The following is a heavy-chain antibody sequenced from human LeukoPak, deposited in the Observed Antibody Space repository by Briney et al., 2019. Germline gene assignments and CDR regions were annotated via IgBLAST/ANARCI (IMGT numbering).Heavy chain of an antibody. V-gene: IGHV1-18*01. D-gene: IGHD2/OR15-2a*01. J-gene: IGHJ4*02. CDR2: IAAYNGAT. CDR1: GYPFTSYG. Sequence: ASVKVSCKASGYPFTSYGVTWVRQTPGQGLQWMGWIAAYNGATNYAQIFQGRISMTTDTSTNTGYMELRSLTSDDTAVYYCAREDSNSENFWGQGTLVTVSS. CDR3: AREDSNSENF.